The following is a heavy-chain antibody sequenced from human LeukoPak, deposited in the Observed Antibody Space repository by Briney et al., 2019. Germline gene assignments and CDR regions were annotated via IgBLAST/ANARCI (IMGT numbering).Heavy chain of an antibody. CDR1: GVSISSYY. V-gene: IGHV4-59*08. J-gene: IGHJ4*02. CDR3: ARLFYYGSGSYRIYYFDY. CDR2: IYYSGST. D-gene: IGHD3-10*01. Sequence: SETLSLTCTVSGVSISSYYWSWVRQPPGKGLEWIGCIYYSGSTNYNPSLKSRVTTSVDTSKNQFSLKLSSVTAADTAAYYCARLFYYGSGSYRIYYFDYWGQGTLVTVS.